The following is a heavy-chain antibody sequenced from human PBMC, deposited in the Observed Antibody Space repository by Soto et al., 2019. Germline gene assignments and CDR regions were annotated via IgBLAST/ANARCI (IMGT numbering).Heavy chain of an antibody. CDR2: INPNSGGT. V-gene: IGHV1-2*04. J-gene: IGHJ4*02. CDR1: GYTFTGYY. CDR3: AREGYYGSGSYATFDY. D-gene: IGHD3-10*01. Sequence: ASVKVSCKASGYTFTGYYMHWVRQAPGQGLEWMGWINPNSGGTNYAQKFRGWVTMTRDTSISTAYMELSRLRSDDTAVYYCAREGYYGSGSYATFDYWGQGTLVTVSS.